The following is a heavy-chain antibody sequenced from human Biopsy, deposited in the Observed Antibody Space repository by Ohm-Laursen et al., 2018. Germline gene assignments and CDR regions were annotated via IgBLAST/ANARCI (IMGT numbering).Heavy chain of an antibody. D-gene: IGHD1-1*01. CDR1: GYTFTSYG. V-gene: IGHV1-18*01. J-gene: IGHJ6*02. Sequence: SSVKVSCNASGYTFTSYGISWVRQAPGQGLEWMGWISPYNGDTDYAQKLQGRVTMTTDTSTSTAYMDLRSLRSDDTAVYYCARAKLEPVYYYYGMDVWGQGTTVTVSS. CDR2: ISPYNGDT. CDR3: ARAKLEPVYYYYGMDV.